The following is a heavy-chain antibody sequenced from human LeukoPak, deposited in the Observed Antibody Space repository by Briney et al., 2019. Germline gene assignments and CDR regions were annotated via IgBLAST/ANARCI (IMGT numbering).Heavy chain of an antibody. CDR2: IYTSGST. CDR1: DGSISSYY. Sequence: SETLSLTCTVSDGSISSYYWSWIRQPAGKGLEWIGRIYTSGSTNYNPSLKSRVTMSVDTSKNQFSLKLSSVTAADTAVYYCARGYGLRRNYGDYVSVDYFDYWGQGTLVTVSS. V-gene: IGHV4-4*07. D-gene: IGHD4-17*01. J-gene: IGHJ4*02. CDR3: ARGYGLRRNYGDYVSVDYFDY.